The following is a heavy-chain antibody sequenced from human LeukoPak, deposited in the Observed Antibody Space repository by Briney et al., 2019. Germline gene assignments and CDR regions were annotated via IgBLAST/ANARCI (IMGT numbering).Heavy chain of an antibody. CDR2: ISYDGSNK. V-gene: IGHV3-30-3*01. Sequence: GGSLRLSCAASGFTFSSYAMHWVRQAPGKGLEWVAVISYDGSNKYYADSVKGRFTISRDNSKNTLYLQMNSLRAEDTAVYYCARDFGHGHKAVSEPHYWGQGTLVTVSS. J-gene: IGHJ4*02. CDR3: ARDFGHGHKAVSEPHY. CDR1: GFTFSSYA. D-gene: IGHD6-19*01.